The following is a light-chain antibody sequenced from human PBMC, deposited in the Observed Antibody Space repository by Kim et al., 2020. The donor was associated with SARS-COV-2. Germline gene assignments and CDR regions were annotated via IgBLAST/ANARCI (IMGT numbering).Light chain of an antibody. J-gene: IGLJ3*02. CDR2: LNSDGSH. Sequence: VKRTCTRSSGNSRYASEGQQKQPEKGPRYLMKLNSDGSHSKGDGIPDRFAGSSSGAERYLTISSLQSEDEADYYCKTWGTGIHWVFGGGTQLTVL. V-gene: IGLV4-69*01. CDR3: KTWGTGIHWV. CDR1: SGNSRYA.